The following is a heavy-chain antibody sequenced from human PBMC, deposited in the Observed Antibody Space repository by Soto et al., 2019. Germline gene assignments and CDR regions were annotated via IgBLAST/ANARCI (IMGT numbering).Heavy chain of an antibody. V-gene: IGHV5-51*01. J-gene: IGHJ4*02. CDR3: ARSQFDYVWGTSGYFDS. CDR2: IYPGDSDA. D-gene: IGHD3-16*01. Sequence: GESLKIACKGSGYSFSTHWVGWVRQMPGKGLEWMGIIYPGDSDARYSPSFKGQVTISVDESTTTAFLQWSSLKASDTAMYFCARSQFDYVWGTSGYFDSWGQGTLVTVSS. CDR1: GYSFSTHW.